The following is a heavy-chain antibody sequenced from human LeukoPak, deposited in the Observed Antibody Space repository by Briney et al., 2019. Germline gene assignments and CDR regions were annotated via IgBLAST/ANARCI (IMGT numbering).Heavy chain of an antibody. Sequence: GGSLRLSCAASGFTFSSYEMKWVRQAPGKGLECVSYIGSSGSAIYYADSVKGRFAISRDNAKNSLYLEMYSLRAEDTAVYYCARGPTYYYGSGSYTVFDYWGQGTLVTVSS. CDR1: GFTFSSYE. V-gene: IGHV3-48*03. CDR2: IGSSGSAI. J-gene: IGHJ4*02. CDR3: ARGPTYYYGSGSYTVFDY. D-gene: IGHD3-10*01.